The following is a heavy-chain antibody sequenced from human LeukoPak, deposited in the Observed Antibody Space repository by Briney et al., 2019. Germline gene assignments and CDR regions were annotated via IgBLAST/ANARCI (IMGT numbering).Heavy chain of an antibody. Sequence: GGSLRLSCVASGFTFRSYSMNWVRQAPGKGLEWVSYISSSGSTIYYADAVKGRFTISRDNAKNSLYLQMNSLRAEDTAVYYCASSYYDILTGYDAFDIWGQGTMVTVSS. J-gene: IGHJ3*02. V-gene: IGHV3-48*01. CDR1: GFTFRSYS. CDR2: ISSSGSTI. CDR3: ASSYYDILTGYDAFDI. D-gene: IGHD3-9*01.